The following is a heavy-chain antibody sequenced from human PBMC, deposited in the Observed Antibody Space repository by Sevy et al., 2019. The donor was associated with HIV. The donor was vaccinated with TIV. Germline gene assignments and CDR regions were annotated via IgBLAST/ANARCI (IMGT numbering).Heavy chain of an antibody. J-gene: IGHJ4*02. CDR3: ARDTAQGYCSSGSCFIDY. Sequence: GGSLRLSCAASGFTFSSYWMHWVRQAPGKGLVWVSRINSDGSSTSYADSVKGRFTISRDNAKNTLYLQMNSLRAEDTAVYYCARDTAQGYCSSGSCFIDYWGQGTLVTVSS. V-gene: IGHV3-74*01. CDR1: GFTFSSYW. D-gene: IGHD2-15*01. CDR2: INSDGSST.